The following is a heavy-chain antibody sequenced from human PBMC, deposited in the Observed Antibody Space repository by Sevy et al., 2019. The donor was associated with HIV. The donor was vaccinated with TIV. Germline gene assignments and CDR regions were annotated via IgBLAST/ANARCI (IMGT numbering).Heavy chain of an antibody. Sequence: GGSLRLSCIGSGFSFSYYGIHWVRQSPGKGLEWVAVISYDGSNKYYADSVKGRFTISRDNSKNTLYLQMNSLRAEDTAVYYCARDVAPRIAAAGTEVDYWGQGTLVTVSS. CDR3: ARDVAPRIAAAGTEVDY. CDR2: ISYDGSNK. D-gene: IGHD6-13*01. V-gene: IGHV3-30*03. J-gene: IGHJ4*02. CDR1: GFSFSYYG.